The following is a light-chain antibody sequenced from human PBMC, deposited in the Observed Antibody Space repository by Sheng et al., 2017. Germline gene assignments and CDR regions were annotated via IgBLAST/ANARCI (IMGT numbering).Light chain of an antibody. J-gene: IGKJ4*01. V-gene: IGKV3-15*01. CDR1: QSVGDN. CDR2: TAS. CDR3: QQRSIWVT. Sequence: EIVVTQSPAILSASLGERVTLSCRASQSVGDNLAWYQQKPGQAPRLLIYTASNRATDIPDRFSGSGSGTDFTLTIGSLQSEDFAVYYCQQRSIWVTFGGGTKVEI.